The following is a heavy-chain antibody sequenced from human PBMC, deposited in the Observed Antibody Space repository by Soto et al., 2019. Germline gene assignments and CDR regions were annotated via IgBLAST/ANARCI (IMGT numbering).Heavy chain of an antibody. J-gene: IGHJ4*02. CDR1: GFTFSSYG. D-gene: IGHD2-2*01. CDR3: ATLGYCSSTSCYPFDY. Sequence: GGSLRLSCAASGFTFSSYGMHWVHQAPGKGLEWVAVIWYDGSNKYYADSVKGRFTISRDNSKNTLYLQMNSLRAEDTAVYYCATLGYCSSTSCYPFDYWGQGTLVTVSS. CDR2: IWYDGSNK. V-gene: IGHV3-33*01.